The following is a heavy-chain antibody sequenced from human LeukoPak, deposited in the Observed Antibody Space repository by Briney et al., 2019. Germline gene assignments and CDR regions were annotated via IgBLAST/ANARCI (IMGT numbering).Heavy chain of an antibody. J-gene: IGHJ3*02. V-gene: IGHV4-59*08. CDR2: IYYSGST. D-gene: IGHD1-1*01. Sequence: SETLSLTCTVSSGSISSYYWSWIRQPPGKGLEWIGYIYYSGSTNYNPSLKSRVTISVDTSKNQFSLKLISVTAADTAVYYCARHRGERRAFEIWGQGTMVTVSP. CDR3: ARHRGERRAFEI. CDR1: SGSISSYY.